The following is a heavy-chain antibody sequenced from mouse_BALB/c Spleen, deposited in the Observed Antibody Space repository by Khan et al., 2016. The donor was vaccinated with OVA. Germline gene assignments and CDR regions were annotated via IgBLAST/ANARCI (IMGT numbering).Heavy chain of an antibody. D-gene: IGHD1-2*01. CDR2: ISPGSGDT. CDR1: GYTFTDYY. Sequence: VQLQESGAELARPGASVKLSCKASGYTFTDYYINWVKQRTGQGLEWIGEISPGSGDTYYNERFKGKATLTADKSSSTAYMQLSCSTSEASAFYFCARRNYFGYTFAYWGQGTLVTVSA. J-gene: IGHJ3*01. V-gene: IGHV1-77*01. CDR3: ARRNYFGYTFAY.